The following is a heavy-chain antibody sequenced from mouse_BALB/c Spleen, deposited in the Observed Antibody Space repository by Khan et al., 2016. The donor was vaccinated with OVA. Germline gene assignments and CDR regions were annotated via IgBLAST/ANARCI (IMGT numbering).Heavy chain of an antibody. CDR3: ARNYDYDDSLAY. J-gene: IGHJ3*01. D-gene: IGHD2-4*01. Sequence: QVQLKQSGPGLVQPSQSLSITCTVSGFSLTSYGVHWVRQSPGKGLEWLGVIWSGGSTDYNAAFISRLSISKDNSKSQVFFKMNSLQANDTAIYYCARNYDYDDSLAYWGQGTLVTVSA. V-gene: IGHV2-2*02. CDR2: IWSGGST. CDR1: GFSLTSYG.